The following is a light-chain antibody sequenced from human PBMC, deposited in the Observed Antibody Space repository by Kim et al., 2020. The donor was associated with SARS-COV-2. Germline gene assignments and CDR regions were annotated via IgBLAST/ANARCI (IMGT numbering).Light chain of an antibody. CDR1: QSVNNNH. J-gene: IGKJ1*01. CDR3: QEYASLPPWT. CDR2: GAS. Sequence: EIGLTQSPGTLSMSPGERATLSCRASQSVNNNHLAWYQKKPGQAPRLLIYGASSRATGIPDRFSGSGSGTDFTLTISRLEPEDFAVYYCQEYASLPPWTFGQGTKVDIK. V-gene: IGKV3-20*01.